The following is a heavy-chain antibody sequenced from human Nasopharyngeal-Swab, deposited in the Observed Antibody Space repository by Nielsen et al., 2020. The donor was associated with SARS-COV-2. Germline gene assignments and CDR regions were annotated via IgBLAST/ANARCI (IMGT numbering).Heavy chain of an antibody. CDR3: AWAEAPKPYYYYGIDI. J-gene: IGHJ6*02. CDR2: IIPIFGTA. V-gene: IGHV1-69*06. Sequence: WVRQDPGHGISWMGGIIPIFGTAHYAQKFQGRVTITADKSTSTAYMELSSLRSEDTAVDYCAWAEAPKPYYYYGIDIWGQGTTVTVSS. D-gene: IGHD1-14*01.